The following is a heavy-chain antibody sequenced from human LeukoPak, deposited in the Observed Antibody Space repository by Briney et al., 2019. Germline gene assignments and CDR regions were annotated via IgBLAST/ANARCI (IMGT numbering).Heavy chain of an antibody. D-gene: IGHD2-2*01. V-gene: IGHV4-4*02. Sequence: PSETLSLTCSVSGGSISSNNWWSWVRQPPGKGLEWIGEIYHSGSTNYNPSLKSRVTISVDKSKNQFSLKLSSVTAADTAVYYCARLTPFRYCSSTSCYGVESDWGQGTLVTVSS. CDR1: GGSISSNNW. J-gene: IGHJ4*02. CDR3: ARLTPFRYCSSTSCYGVESD. CDR2: IYHSGST.